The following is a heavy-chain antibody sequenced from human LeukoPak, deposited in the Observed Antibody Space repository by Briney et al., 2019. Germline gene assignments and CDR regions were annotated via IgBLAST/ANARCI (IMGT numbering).Heavy chain of an antibody. J-gene: IGHJ4*02. CDR1: GFTFINYG. Sequence: GGSLRLSCAASGFTFINYGITWVRQAPGKGLEWVSYVSSSSSTIYYADSVKGRFTISRDNAKNSLYLQMNSLRAEDTAVYYCARDSVVDTRDYWGQGTLVTVSS. CDR3: ARDSVVDTRDY. CDR2: VSSSSSTI. V-gene: IGHV3-48*01. D-gene: IGHD3-22*01.